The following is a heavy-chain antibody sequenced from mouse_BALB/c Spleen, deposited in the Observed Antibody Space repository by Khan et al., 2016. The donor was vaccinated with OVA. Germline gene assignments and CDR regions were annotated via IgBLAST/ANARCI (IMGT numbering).Heavy chain of an antibody. J-gene: IGHJ1*01. V-gene: IGHV3-5*02. Sequence: EVQLVESGPGLVKPSQTVSLTCTVTGISITTRNYRWSWIRQFPGNKLEWIGYIYYSGIITYNPFLTSRATITRDTSKNQFFLEMNSLTAEDTATYYCARDEYYGYWYFDVWGAGTTVTVSS. CDR3: ARDEYYGYWYFDV. D-gene: IGHD1-1*01. CDR1: GISITTRNYR. CDR2: IYYSGII.